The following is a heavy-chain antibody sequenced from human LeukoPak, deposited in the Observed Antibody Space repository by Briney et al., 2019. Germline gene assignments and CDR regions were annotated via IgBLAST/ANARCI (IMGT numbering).Heavy chain of an antibody. CDR1: GFTFRSYA. D-gene: IGHD3-10*01. Sequence: GGSLRLSCAASGFTFRSYAMTWVRQAPGKGLEWVSIVSGSGGSTYYADSVKGRFTISRDNSKNTLYLQMNSLRAEDTAVYYCAKDRVVRGVTDAFDIWGQGTMVTVSS. V-gene: IGHV3-23*01. J-gene: IGHJ3*02. CDR2: VSGSGGST. CDR3: AKDRVVRGVTDAFDI.